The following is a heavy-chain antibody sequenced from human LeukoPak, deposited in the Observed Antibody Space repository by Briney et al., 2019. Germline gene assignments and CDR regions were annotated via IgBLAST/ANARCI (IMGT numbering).Heavy chain of an antibody. D-gene: IGHD6-13*01. CDR3: AKDIAAAGTQGFFDY. V-gene: IGHV3-9*01. CDR2: ISWNSGSI. J-gene: IGHJ4*02. Sequence: GGSLRLSCAASGFTFDDYAMHWVRQAPGKGLEWVSGISWNSGSIGYADSVKGRFTISRDNAKNSLYLQMNSLRAEDTALYHCAKDIAAAGTQGFFDYWGQGTLVTVSS. CDR1: GFTFDDYA.